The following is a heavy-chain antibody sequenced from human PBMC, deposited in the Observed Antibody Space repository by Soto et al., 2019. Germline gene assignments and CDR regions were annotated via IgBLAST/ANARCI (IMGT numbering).Heavy chain of an antibody. Sequence: SESLSLTCAVYGGSFSGYYCSWIRQPPGKXLEGRGGINHSGSTNQNPSLKTRVTISVDTSKNQFSLKLRSVTAADTAVYYCARGITMIEEVQGGEPDKYYFDSWGQGTLVTVSS. J-gene: IGHJ4*02. CDR1: GGSFSGYY. CDR2: INHSGST. D-gene: IGHD3-22*01. CDR3: ARGITMIEEVQGGEPDKYYFDS. V-gene: IGHV4-34*01.